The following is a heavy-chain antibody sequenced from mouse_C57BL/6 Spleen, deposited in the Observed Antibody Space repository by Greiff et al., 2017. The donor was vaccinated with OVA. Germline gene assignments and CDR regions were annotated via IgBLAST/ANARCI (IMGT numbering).Heavy chain of an antibody. CDR2: IYPGDGDT. V-gene: IGHV1-80*01. CDR1: GYAFSSYW. J-gene: IGHJ4*01. D-gene: IGHD4-1*01. CDR3: ARTGREYYAMDY. Sequence: QVQLQQSGAELVKPGASVKISCKASGYAFSSYWMNWVKQRPGKGLEWIGQIYPGDGDTNYNGKFKGKATLTADKSSSTAYMQLSRLTSEDSAVYVCARTGREYYAMDYWGQGTSVTVSS.